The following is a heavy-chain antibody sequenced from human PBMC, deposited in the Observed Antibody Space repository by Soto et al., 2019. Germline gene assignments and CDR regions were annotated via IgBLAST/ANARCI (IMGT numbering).Heavy chain of an antibody. CDR1: GYTFTGHH. CDR2: INPKNGGT. D-gene: IGHD3-3*01. CDR3: GKSFNAFWNGYLPLLDY. V-gene: IGHV1-2*02. Sequence: ASVKVSCKTSGYTFTGHHIHWVRQAPGQGLEWVGWINPKNGGTNYAQKFLGRVTMTRDTSIATAYMDLSGLRSDDTAVYYCGKSFNAFWNGYLPLLDYWGQGTLVTVSS. J-gene: IGHJ4*02.